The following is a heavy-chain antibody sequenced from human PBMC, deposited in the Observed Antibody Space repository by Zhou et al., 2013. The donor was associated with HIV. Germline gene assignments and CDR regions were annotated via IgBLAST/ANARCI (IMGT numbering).Heavy chain of an antibody. V-gene: IGHV1-18*01. CDR1: GYTFTDYG. CDR3: ARDSYGDYSL. D-gene: IGHD2-21*02. J-gene: IGHJ4*02. CDR2: INVYSAKT. Sequence: QVQLVQSGAEVKKPGASVKVSCKTSGYTFTDYGFIWVRQAPGQRLEWMGWINVYSAKTKYAQKFQGRLTLTTDTFTRTAHMELRSLKSDDTAIYYCARDSYGDYSLWGQGTLVTVSS.